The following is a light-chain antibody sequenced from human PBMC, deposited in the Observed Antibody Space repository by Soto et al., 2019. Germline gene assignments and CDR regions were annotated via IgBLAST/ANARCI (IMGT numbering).Light chain of an antibody. V-gene: IGLV2-23*02. CDR2: EVT. CDR1: INDVGTYNL. J-gene: IGLJ1*01. CDR3: CSYAGGGTYV. Sequence: QSALTQPASVSGAPGQSITISCTGTINDVGTYNLVSWFQHHPGKAPKLMIYEVTERPSGVSNRFSGSKSGNAASMTISGLQAEDEADYHCCSYAGGGTYVFGTGTKVTVL.